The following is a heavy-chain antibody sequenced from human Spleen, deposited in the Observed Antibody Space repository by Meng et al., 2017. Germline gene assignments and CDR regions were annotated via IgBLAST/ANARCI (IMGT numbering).Heavy chain of an antibody. CDR1: GDSVSTNSAA. CDR3: ARDDNWFDP. CDR2: TYYRSKWYN. V-gene: IGHV6-1*01. J-gene: IGHJ5*02. Sequence: QVQLQQAGPGLVKPSQTLSLTCSISGDSVSTNSAAWSWIRQSPSRGLEWLGRTYYRSKWYNDYAVSMKGRITINPDTSKNQFSLQLNSVTPEDTAVYYCARDDNWFDPWGQGTLVTVSS.